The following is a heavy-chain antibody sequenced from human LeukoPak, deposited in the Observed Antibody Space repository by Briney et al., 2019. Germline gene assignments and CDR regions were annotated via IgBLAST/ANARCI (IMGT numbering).Heavy chain of an antibody. V-gene: IGHV4-4*07. CDR1: GGSISSYY. CDR2: IYTSGST. D-gene: IGHD6-19*01. CDR3: ASVSLPAGTYGYYYYGMDV. Sequence: PSETLSLTCTVSGGSISSYYWSWIRQPAGKGLEWIGRIYTSGSTNYNPSLKSRVTMSVDTSKNQFSLKLSSVTAADTAVYYCASVSLPAGTYGYYYYGMDVWGQGTTVTVSS. J-gene: IGHJ6*02.